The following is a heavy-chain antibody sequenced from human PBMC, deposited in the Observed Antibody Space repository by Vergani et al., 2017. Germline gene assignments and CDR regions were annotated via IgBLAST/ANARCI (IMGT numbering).Heavy chain of an antibody. D-gene: IGHD5-24*01. V-gene: IGHV3-74*01. Sequence: EVQLVESGGGLVQPGGSLRLSCAASGFTFSSYWMHWVRHAPGKGLVWVSRINSDGSSTSYADSVKGRFTISRDNAKNTLYLQMNSLRAEDTAVYYCARDTRDGRYYYYGMDVWGQGTTVTVSS. J-gene: IGHJ6*02. CDR2: INSDGSST. CDR3: ARDTRDGRYYYYGMDV. CDR1: GFTFSSYW.